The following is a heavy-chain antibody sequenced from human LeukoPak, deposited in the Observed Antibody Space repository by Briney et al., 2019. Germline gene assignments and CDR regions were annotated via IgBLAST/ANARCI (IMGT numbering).Heavy chain of an antibody. D-gene: IGHD6-13*01. CDR2: INTNTGDP. V-gene: IGHV7-4-1*02. CDR1: GYTFTSYA. Sequence: ASVKVSCKASGYTFTSYAMNWARQAPGQGLEWMGWINTNTGDPTYAQGFTGRFVFSLDTSVSTAYLQVSSLKAEDTAVYYCAREGIAAAGNNWFDPWGQGTLVTVSS. CDR3: AREGIAAAGNNWFDP. J-gene: IGHJ5*02.